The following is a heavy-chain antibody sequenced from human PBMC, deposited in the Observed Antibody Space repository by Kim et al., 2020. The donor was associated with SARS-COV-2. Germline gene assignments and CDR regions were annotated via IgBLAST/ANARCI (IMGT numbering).Heavy chain of an antibody. J-gene: IGHJ5*02. CDR3: ARGTFQQGCGP. Sequence: GGSLRLSCEASGFTFSNYWMNWVRQGPGKGLVWVSRINSDGGDTHYADSVKGRFTISRDNAENTLHLQLNSLGVEDTAIYYCARGTFQQGCGPWGQGTLVTVSS. CDR1: GFTFSNYW. V-gene: IGHV3-74*01. CDR2: INSDGGDT.